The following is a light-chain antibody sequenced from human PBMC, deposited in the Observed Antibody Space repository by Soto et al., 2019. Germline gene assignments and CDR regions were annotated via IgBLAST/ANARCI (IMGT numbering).Light chain of an antibody. V-gene: IGLV2-11*01. CDR2: AVS. CDR1: NSDVGRYNF. J-gene: IGLJ3*02. Sequence: QSVLTQPRSVSGSPGQSVTISCTGTNSDVGRYNFVSWYQQLPGKAPKLLISAVSQRPSGVPDRFSGSKSGNTASLTISGLKADDEDEYFCYSYTASDIWVFGGGTK. CDR3: YSYTASDIWV.